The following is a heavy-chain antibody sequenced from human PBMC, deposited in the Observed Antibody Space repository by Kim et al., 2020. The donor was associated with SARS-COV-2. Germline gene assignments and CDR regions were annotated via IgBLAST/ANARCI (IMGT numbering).Heavy chain of an antibody. CDR3: ARPHCSGGSCYPQDWFDP. CDR2: IYYSGST. J-gene: IGHJ5*02. D-gene: IGHD2-15*01. Sequence: SETLSLTCTVSGGSISSSSYYWGWIRQPPGKGLEWIGSIYYSGSTYYNPSLKSRVTISVDTSKNQFSLKLSSVTAADTAVYYCARPHCSGGSCYPQDWFDPWGQGTLVTVSS. CDR1: GGSISSSSYY. V-gene: IGHV4-39*01.